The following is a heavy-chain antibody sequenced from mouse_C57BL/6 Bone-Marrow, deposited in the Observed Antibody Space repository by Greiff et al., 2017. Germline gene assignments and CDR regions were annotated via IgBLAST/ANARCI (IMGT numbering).Heavy chain of an antibody. D-gene: IGHD1-1*01. Sequence: VQLQQSGAELMKPGASVKLSCKATGYTFPGYWIEWVKQRPGHGLEWIGEILPGGGSTNYNEKFKGKATFTAETSSNTSSMQLSSLTTEVSAIYYCARYPLCYYVISLYWYFDVWGTGTTVTVSS. CDR2: ILPGGGST. CDR1: GYTFPGYW. V-gene: IGHV1-9*01. J-gene: IGHJ1*03. CDR3: ARYPLCYYVISLYWYFDV.